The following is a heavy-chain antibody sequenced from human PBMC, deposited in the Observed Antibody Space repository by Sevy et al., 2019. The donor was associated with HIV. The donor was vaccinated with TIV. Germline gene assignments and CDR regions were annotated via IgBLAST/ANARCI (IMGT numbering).Heavy chain of an antibody. CDR3: TRGGYYDSSGYLYRAFDI. Sequence: GGSLRLSCTASGFTFGDYAMSWVRQAPGKGLEWVGFIRSKAYGGTTEYAASVKGRFTISRDDSKSIAYLQMNSLKTDDTAVYYCTRGGYYDSSGYLYRAFDIWGQGTMVTVSS. CDR2: IRSKAYGGTT. CDR1: GFTFGDYA. V-gene: IGHV3-49*04. D-gene: IGHD3-22*01. J-gene: IGHJ3*02.